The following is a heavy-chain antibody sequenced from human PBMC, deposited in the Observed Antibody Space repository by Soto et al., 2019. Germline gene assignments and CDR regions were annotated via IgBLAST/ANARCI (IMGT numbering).Heavy chain of an antibody. CDR1: GFTVSSNY. V-gene: IGHV3-53*04. CDR3: ASYYPLAAAGTPYFDY. CDR2: IYSGGST. D-gene: IGHD6-13*01. Sequence: GGSLRLSCAASGFTVSSNYMSWVRQAPGKGLEWVSVIYSGGSTYYADSVKGRFTISRHNSKNTLYLQMNSLRAEDTAVYYCASYYPLAAAGTPYFDYWGQGTLVPVSS. J-gene: IGHJ4*02.